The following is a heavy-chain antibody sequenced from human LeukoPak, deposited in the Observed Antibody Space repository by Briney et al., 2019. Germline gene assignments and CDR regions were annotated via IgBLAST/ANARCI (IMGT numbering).Heavy chain of an antibody. CDR1: GFTFSSSW. V-gene: IGHV3-7*03. CDR3: ARDNPPDY. CDR2: IKQNGSEK. Sequence: GGSLRLSCVASGFTFSSSWMSWVRQAPGEGLEWVANIKQNGSEKSYVESVRGRFTISRDNAKNSLYLQLNSLRAEDTALYYCARDNPPDYWGQGTLVTVSS. J-gene: IGHJ4*02.